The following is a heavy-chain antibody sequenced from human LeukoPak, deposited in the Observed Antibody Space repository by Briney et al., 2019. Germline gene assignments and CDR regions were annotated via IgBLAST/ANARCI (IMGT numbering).Heavy chain of an antibody. V-gene: IGHV3-23*01. CDR2: ISDSGDRT. J-gene: IGHJ4*02. CDR3: AKGLGTSGYHDY. Sequence: GGSLRLSCTASGFPFSNYAMTWVRQAPGKGLERVSGISDSGDRTYYADSVKGRFTISRDNSKNMLYLQMNSLRVEDTALYYCAKGLGTSGYHDYWGQGTLVTVSS. D-gene: IGHD3-22*01. CDR1: GFPFSNYA.